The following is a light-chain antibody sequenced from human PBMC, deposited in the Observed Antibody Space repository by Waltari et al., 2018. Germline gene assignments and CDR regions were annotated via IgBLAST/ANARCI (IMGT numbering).Light chain of an antibody. CDR2: NVN. J-gene: IGLJ2*01. Sequence: HQHPGQAPKLLIFNVNKRPSGVSTRFSGSKSGNTASLTISGLQAEDEAAYYCASYTTSSTYVLFGGGTTLTVL. V-gene: IGLV2-14*03. CDR3: ASYTTSSTYVL.